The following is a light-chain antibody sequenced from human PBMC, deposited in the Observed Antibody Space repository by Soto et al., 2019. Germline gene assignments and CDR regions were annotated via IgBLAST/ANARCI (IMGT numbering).Light chain of an antibody. J-gene: IGKJ1*01. CDR2: AAS. Sequence: EIVMTQFPATLSVSPGERATLSCRASQGVRSNLAWYQQKPGQAPRLLIFAASTRATVIPARFRGSGSGTEFTLTISDLQSEDFAVYYCQQYSNWPRTFGQGTKVDIK. CDR1: QGVRSN. CDR3: QQYSNWPRT. V-gene: IGKV3-15*01.